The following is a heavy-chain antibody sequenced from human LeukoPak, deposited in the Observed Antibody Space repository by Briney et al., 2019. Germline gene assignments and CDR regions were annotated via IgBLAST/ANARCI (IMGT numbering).Heavy chain of an antibody. CDR2: MNPNSGNT. V-gene: IGHV1-8*01. CDR3: ARGRRTVTTRGYYYYYYMDV. CDR1: GYTFTSYD. Sequence: GASVKVSCKASGYTFTSYDINWVRQATGQGLEWMGWMNPNSGNTGYAQKFQGRVTMTRNTSISTAYMELRSLRSEDTAVYYCARGRRTVTTRGYYYYYYMDVWGKGTTVTISS. D-gene: IGHD4-17*01. J-gene: IGHJ6*03.